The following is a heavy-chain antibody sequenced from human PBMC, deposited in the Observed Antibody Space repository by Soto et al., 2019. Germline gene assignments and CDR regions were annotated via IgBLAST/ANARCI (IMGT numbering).Heavy chain of an antibody. D-gene: IGHD5-18*01. CDR1: GGSISTGDYY. CDR3: ARVDTAMERVDY. V-gene: IGHV4-30-4*01. CDR2: IYYSGST. Sequence: PSETLSLTCTVSGGSISTGDYYWSWIRQPPGKGLEWIGYIYYSGSTYYNPSLKNRVTISVDTSKNQFSLKLSSVTAADTAVYYCARVDTAMERVDYWGQGTLVTVSS. J-gene: IGHJ4*02.